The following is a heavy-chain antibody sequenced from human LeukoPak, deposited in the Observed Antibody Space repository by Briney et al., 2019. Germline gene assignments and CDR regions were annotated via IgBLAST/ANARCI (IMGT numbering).Heavy chain of an antibody. CDR2: INPNSGGT. CDR3: ARDKYYDSSGYTNWFDP. V-gene: IGHV1-2*02. D-gene: IGHD3-22*01. Sequence: ASVKVSCKASGYTFTGYYMHWVRQAPGRGLEWMGWINPNSGGTNYAQKFQGRVTMTRDTSISTAYMELSRLRSDDTAVYYCARDKYYDSSGYTNWFDPWGQGTLVTVSS. CDR1: GYTFTGYY. J-gene: IGHJ5*02.